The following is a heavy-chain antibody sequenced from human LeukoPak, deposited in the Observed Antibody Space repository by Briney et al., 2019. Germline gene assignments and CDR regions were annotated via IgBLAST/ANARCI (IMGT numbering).Heavy chain of an antibody. V-gene: IGHV3-74*01. J-gene: IGHJ6*02. Sequence: GGSLRLSCVASGFTFSSYWMHWVRQAPGKGLVWVSRINTDGSSTIYADSVKGRFTISRDNAKNSLYLQMNSLRAEDTAVYYCARGHYGLDVWGQGTTATVSS. CDR2: INTDGSST. CDR1: GFTFSSYW. CDR3: ARGHYGLDV.